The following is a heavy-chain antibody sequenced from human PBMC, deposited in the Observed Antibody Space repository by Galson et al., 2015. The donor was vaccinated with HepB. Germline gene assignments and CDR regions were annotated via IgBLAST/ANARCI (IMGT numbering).Heavy chain of an antibody. D-gene: IGHD3-22*01. CDR1: GFTFSAFT. Sequence: LRLSCAPSGFTFSAFTLHWVRQAPGKGLEWVAVVSDDGSRKFYADSLRGRFTISRDNSKNTLYLQMTGLTTEDTAVYYCARDQAGLYDNSGSYFDYWGQGTLVTVSS. V-gene: IGHV3-30*04. J-gene: IGHJ4*02. CDR2: VSDDGSRK. CDR3: ARDQAGLYDNSGSYFDY.